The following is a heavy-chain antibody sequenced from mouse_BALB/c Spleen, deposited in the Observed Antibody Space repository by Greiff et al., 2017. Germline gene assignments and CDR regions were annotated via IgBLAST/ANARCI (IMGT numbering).Heavy chain of an antibody. J-gene: IGHJ2*01. CDR2: ISSGGGST. CDR3: ARPSNYYFDY. D-gene: IGHD4-1*01. V-gene: IGHV5-12-1*01. CDR1: GFAFSSYD. Sequence: EVKLMESGGGLVKPGGSLKLSCAASGFAFSSYDMSWVRQTPEKRLEWVAYISSGGGSTYYPDTVKGRFTISRDNAKNTLYLQMSSLKSEDTAMYYCARPSNYYFDYWGQGTTLTVSS.